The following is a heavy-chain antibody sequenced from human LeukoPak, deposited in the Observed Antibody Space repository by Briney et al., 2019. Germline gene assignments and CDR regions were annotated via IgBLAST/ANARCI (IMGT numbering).Heavy chain of an antibody. J-gene: IGHJ4*02. CDR3: ICLTDPFDY. Sequence: GGSLRLSCTGSGFTFGAHSMAWVRQAPGKGPEWVGFIRGKAYGGATGYTASVKGRFTISRDDSKSIVYLQMNSLRTEDTAVYYCICLTDPFDYWGQGSLVTVSS. CDR2: IRGKAYGGAT. V-gene: IGHV3-49*04. CDR1: GFTFGAHS.